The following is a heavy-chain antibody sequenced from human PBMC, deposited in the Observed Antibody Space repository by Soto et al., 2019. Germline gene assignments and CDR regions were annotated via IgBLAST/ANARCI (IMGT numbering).Heavy chain of an antibody. CDR3: AKGRYDFWSPYYFDS. CDR2: ITWNSRVL. J-gene: IGHJ4*02. CDR1: GLNFDDFA. D-gene: IGHD3-3*01. Sequence: GGSLRLSCVVTGLNFDDFAMHWVRQAPAKGLEWVSGITWNSRVLAYADSVKGRFTISRDNARNSLYLQMDSLRDEDTALYYCAKGRYDFWSPYYFDSWGQGTLVTVSS. V-gene: IGHV3-9*01.